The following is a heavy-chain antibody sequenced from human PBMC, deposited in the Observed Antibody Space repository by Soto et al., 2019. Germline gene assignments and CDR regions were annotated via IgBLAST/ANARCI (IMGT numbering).Heavy chain of an antibody. CDR3: ARVRGSFFYIDY. Sequence: EVQLLESGGGLVQPGGSLRLSCAASGFTFISYSMTWVRQAPGKGLEWVSYISSRSSTKYYVDSVKGRFTISRDNAKHSLYLQMNSLRDEDTAVYYCARVRGSFFYIDYWGQGTLVTVSS. CDR1: GFTFISYS. D-gene: IGHD3-16*01. CDR2: ISSRSSTK. J-gene: IGHJ4*02. V-gene: IGHV3-48*02.